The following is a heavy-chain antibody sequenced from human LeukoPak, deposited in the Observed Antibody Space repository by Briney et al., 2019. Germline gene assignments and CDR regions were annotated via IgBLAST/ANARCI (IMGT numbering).Heavy chain of an antibody. CDR3: ARDRDGHSSGCAFDI. CDR1: GFTFSSYS. V-gene: IGHV3-21*01. J-gene: IGHJ3*02. D-gene: IGHD6-19*01. Sequence: GGSLRLSCAASGFTFSSYSMNWVRQAPGKGLGWVSSISSSSSYIYYADSVKGRFTISRDNAENSLYLQMNSLRAEDTAVYYCARDRDGHSSGCAFDIWGQGTMVTVSS. CDR2: ISSSSSYI.